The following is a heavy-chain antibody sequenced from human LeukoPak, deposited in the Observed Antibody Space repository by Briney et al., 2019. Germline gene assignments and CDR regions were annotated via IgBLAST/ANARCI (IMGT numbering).Heavy chain of an antibody. CDR2: ISAYNGNT. J-gene: IGHJ4*02. D-gene: IGHD6-19*01. V-gene: IGHV1-18*01. Sequence: GASVKVSCKASGYTFTSYGISWVRQAPGQGLEWMGWISAYNGNTNYAQELQGRVTMTTDTSTSTAYMELRSLRSDDTAVYYCARDWAGGIAVAGRGYYFDYWGQGTLVTVSP. CDR1: GYTFTSYG. CDR3: ARDWAGGIAVAGRGYYFDY.